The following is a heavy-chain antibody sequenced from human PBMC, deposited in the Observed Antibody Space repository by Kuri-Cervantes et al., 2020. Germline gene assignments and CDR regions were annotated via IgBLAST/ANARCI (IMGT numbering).Heavy chain of an antibody. J-gene: IGHJ2*01. V-gene: IGHV1-69*13. CDR2: IIPIFGTA. CDR1: GGTFSSYA. Sequence: SVKVSCKASGGTFSSYAISWVRQAPGQGLEWMGGIIPIFGTANYAQKFQGRVTITADESTSTAYMELSSLRSEDTAVYYCARSGYSYYPNWYFDLWGRGTLVTVSS. CDR3: ARSGYSYYPNWYFDL. D-gene: IGHD5-18*01.